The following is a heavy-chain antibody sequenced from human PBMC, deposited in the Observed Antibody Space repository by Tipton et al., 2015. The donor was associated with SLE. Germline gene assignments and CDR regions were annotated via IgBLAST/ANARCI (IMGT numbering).Heavy chain of an antibody. CDR2: ISAYNGNT. J-gene: IGHJ4*02. CDR3: ARDPHELWNGYWWDL. V-gene: IGHV1-18*01. CDR1: GYTFTSYA. D-gene: IGHD3-3*01. Sequence: QLVQSGAELRKPGASVKVFCRASGYTFTSYAISWVRQAPGQGLEWMGWISAYNGNTNYAQKFQGRVTMTTHTSTSTAYMELRSLRPDDSATYYCARDPHELWNGYWWDLWGQGTPVTVSS.